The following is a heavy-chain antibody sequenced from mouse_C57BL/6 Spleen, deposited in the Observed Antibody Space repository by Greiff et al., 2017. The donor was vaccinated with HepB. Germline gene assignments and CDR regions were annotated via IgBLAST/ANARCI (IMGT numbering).Heavy chain of an antibody. CDR2: IYPGDRDT. CDR3: ARGAFYYGSSPYYAMDY. J-gene: IGHJ4*01. V-gene: IGHV1-82*01. Sequence: VQLQQSGPELVKPGASVKISCKASGYAFSSSWMNWVKQRPGKGLEWIGRIYPGDRDTNYNGKFKGKATVTADKSSSTAYMQLSSLTSEDSAVYFCARGAFYYGSSPYYAMDYWGQGTSVTVPS. D-gene: IGHD1-1*01. CDR1: GYAFSSSW.